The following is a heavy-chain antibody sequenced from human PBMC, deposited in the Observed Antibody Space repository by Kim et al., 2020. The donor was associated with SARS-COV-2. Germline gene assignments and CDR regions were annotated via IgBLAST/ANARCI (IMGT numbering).Heavy chain of an antibody. J-gene: IGHJ6*02. CDR3: AREGPVVTSYDILTGDYYGMDV. V-gene: IGHV1-46*01. Sequence: ASVKVSCKASGYTFTSYYMHWVRQAPGQGLEWMGIINPSGGSTSYAQKFQGRVTMTRDTSTSTVYMELSSLRSEDTAVYYCAREGPVVTSYDILTGDYYGMDVWGQGTTVAASS. CDR2: INPSGGST. CDR1: GYTFTSYY. D-gene: IGHD3-9*01.